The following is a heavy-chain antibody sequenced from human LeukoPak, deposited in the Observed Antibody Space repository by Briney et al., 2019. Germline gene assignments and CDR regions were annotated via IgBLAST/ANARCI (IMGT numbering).Heavy chain of an antibody. V-gene: IGHV3-23*01. J-gene: IGHJ4*02. Sequence: PGGSLRLSCAPSGFTFTNYAMSWVRQAPGKGLEWVSSITGSGDSAYYADSVKGRFTTSRDNSKDTLYLQMNSLRAEDTAIYFCAKDEAWRPAADWGQGTLVTVSS. CDR1: GFTFTNYA. D-gene: IGHD2-2*01. CDR3: AKDEAWRPAAD. CDR2: ITGSGDSA.